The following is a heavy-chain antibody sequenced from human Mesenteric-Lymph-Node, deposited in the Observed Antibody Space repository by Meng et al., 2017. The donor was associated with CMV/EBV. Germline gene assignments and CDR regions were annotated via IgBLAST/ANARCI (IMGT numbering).Heavy chain of an antibody. V-gene: IGHV2-5*02. CDR3: AHLTYYYGSGSYSTFDY. J-gene: IGHJ4*02. CDR2: IYWEDDK. D-gene: IGHD3-10*01. CDR1: STSTSGGG. Sequence: STSTSGGGLGWCGKPQGKALEWLALIYWEDDKRYIPSLKSRLTITKDTYKNQVVLTMTNMDPVDTATYYCAHLTYYYGSGSYSTFDYWGQGTLVTVSS.